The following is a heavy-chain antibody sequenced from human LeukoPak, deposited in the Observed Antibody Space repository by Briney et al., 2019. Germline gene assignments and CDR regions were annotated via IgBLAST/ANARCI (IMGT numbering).Heavy chain of an antibody. V-gene: IGHV4-39*07. J-gene: IGHJ4*02. CDR1: GGSISSSSYY. CDR3: ARGRPPGGMIVVVGPFDY. CDR2: IYYSGST. Sequence: ASETLSLTCTVSGGSISSSSYYWGWIRQPPGKGLEWIGSIYYSGSTYYNPSLKSRVTISVDTSKNQFSLKLTSVTAADTAVYYCARGRPPGGMIVVVGPFDYWGQGTLVTVSS. D-gene: IGHD3-22*01.